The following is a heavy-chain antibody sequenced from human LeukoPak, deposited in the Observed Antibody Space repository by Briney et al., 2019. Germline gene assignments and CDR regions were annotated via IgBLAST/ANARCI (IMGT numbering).Heavy chain of an antibody. CDR1: GFTFSSYG. Sequence: GGSLRLSCAASGFTFSSYGMHWVRQAPGKGLEWVAFIRYDGSNKYYTDSVKGRFTISRDNSKNTLYLQMNSLRAEDTAVYYCAKDDSCSSTSCPIHYWGQGTQVAVSS. CDR3: AKDDSCSSTSCPIHY. J-gene: IGHJ4*02. D-gene: IGHD2-2*01. V-gene: IGHV3-30*02. CDR2: IRYDGSNK.